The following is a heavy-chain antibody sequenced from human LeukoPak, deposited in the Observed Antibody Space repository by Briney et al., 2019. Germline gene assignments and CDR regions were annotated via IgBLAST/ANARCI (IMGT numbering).Heavy chain of an antibody. D-gene: IGHD6-19*01. V-gene: IGHV1-8*01. CDR1: GYTFTSYD. CDR3: ARVLRGVAVLFDP. CDR2: MNPNSGNT. Sequence: ASVKVSCKASGYTFTSYDINWLRQATGQGLEWMGWMNPNSGNTGYAQKFQGRVTMTRNTSISTAYMELSSLRSEDTAVYYCARVLRGVAVLFDPWGQGTLVTVSS. J-gene: IGHJ5*02.